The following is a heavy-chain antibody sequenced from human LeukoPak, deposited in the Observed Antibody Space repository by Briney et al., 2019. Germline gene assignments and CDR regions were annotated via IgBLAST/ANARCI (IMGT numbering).Heavy chain of an antibody. D-gene: IGHD3-3*01. Sequence: GASVKVSCKASGYTFTSYVISWVRQAPGQGLEWMGWISAYNGNTNYAQKLQGRVTMTTDTSTSTAYMELRSLRSDDTAVYYCARDPITIFGVVIIELDYWGQGTLVTVSS. CDR1: GYTFTSYV. CDR2: ISAYNGNT. V-gene: IGHV1-18*01. J-gene: IGHJ4*02. CDR3: ARDPITIFGVVIIELDY.